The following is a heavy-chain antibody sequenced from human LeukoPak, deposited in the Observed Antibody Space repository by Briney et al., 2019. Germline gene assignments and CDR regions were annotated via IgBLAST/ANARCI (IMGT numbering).Heavy chain of an antibody. CDR1: GGTFSSYT. V-gene: IGHV1-69*04. CDR3: AREGPRTPRAFDI. J-gene: IGHJ3*02. CDR2: IIPILGIA. D-gene: IGHD4-23*01. Sequence: ASVKVSCKASGGTFSSYTISWVRQAPGQGLEWMGRIIPILGIANYAQKFQGRVTITADKSTSTAYMELSSLRSEDTAVYYCAREGPRTPRAFDIWGQGTMVTVSS.